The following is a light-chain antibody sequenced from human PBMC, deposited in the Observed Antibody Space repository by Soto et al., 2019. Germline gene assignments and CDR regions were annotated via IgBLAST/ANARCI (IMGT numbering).Light chain of an antibody. Sequence: DIQMTQSPSSLSASVGDRVTITCRASQDIGNDLGWYQQKPGKAPKRLIYAASSLESGGPARFSGSGSGTEFTLTISSLQPEDFATYYCLQHNSYPRAFGQGTKVEIK. J-gene: IGKJ1*01. CDR1: QDIGND. CDR2: AAS. V-gene: IGKV1-17*01. CDR3: LQHNSYPRA.